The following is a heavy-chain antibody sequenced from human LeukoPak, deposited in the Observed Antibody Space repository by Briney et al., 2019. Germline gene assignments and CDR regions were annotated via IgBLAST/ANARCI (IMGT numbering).Heavy chain of an antibody. Sequence: SETLSLACSVSGGSISNYFWSWIRQPPGKGLECIGFIYYSETTNYNPSFKSRVTISVDTSKNQFSLKLNSVTAADTAVYYCARFPGGAEYRHYYYMDVWGKGTTVTVSS. D-gene: IGHD1-14*01. CDR2: IYYSETT. V-gene: IGHV4-59*01. CDR3: ARFPGGAEYRHYYYMDV. J-gene: IGHJ6*03. CDR1: GGSISNYF.